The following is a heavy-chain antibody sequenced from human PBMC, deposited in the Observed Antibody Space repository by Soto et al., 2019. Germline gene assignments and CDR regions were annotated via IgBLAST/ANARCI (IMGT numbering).Heavy chain of an antibody. CDR1: GFTVSTNY. Sequence: EVQLVESGGGLVQPGGSLRLSCAASGFTVSTNYMSWVRQAPGKGLEWVSDIYSGGSTYYADSVKGRFTISRDNSKNRLYLEMNSLRAEDTAVFYCARWDLNCSGGCCCQTYWYFVLWGRGTLVTVSS. D-gene: IGHD2-15*01. V-gene: IGHV3-66*01. J-gene: IGHJ2*01. CDR3: ARWDLNCSGGCCCQTYWYFVL. CDR2: IYSGGST.